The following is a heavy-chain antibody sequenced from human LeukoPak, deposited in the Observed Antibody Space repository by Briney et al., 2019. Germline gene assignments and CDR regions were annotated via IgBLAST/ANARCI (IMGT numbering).Heavy chain of an antibody. Sequence: ASVKVSCKASGYTFTAYYMHWVRQAPGQGLEWMGWINPNSGNTNSSQKLQDRVTLTRDTSISTAYMELSSLTSDDTAVYYCARAYGSGTSYHPDYWGQGTLVTVSS. CDR2: INPNSGNT. CDR1: GYTFTAYY. D-gene: IGHD3-10*01. V-gene: IGHV1-2*02. CDR3: ARAYGSGTSYHPDY. J-gene: IGHJ4*02.